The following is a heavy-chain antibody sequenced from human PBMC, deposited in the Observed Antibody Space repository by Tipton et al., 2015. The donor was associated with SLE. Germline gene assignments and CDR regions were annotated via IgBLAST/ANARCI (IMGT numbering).Heavy chain of an antibody. CDR2: VYYTGNT. V-gene: IGHV4-39*07. D-gene: IGHD3-22*01. J-gene: IGHJ4*02. CDR3: ARDEYRYDGTGYHLLGHFDY. CDR1: GASISSSSYY. Sequence: GLVKPSETPSLTCSVSGASISSSSYYWVWFRQPPGKGLEWVGTVYYTGNTFYNPSLKSRVTILVDTSKNQFSLKLSSVTAADTAVYYCARDEYRYDGTGYHLLGHFDYWGQGTLVTVSS.